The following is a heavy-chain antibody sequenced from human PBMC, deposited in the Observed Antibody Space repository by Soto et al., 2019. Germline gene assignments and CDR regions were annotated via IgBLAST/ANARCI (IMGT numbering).Heavy chain of an antibody. V-gene: IGHV3-9*01. Sequence: EVQLVESGGALVQPGKSLTLSCAASGFTFDDYGMHWVRQAPGKGLEWVSGISWNSGTTDYADSVKGRFTISRDNARNSLFLQMNSLRPEDTALYYCAKSMLWSGEFDLWGRGTLVTVSS. CDR3: AKSMLWSGEFDL. CDR1: GFTFDDYG. J-gene: IGHJ4*02. CDR2: ISWNSGTT. D-gene: IGHD3-10*01.